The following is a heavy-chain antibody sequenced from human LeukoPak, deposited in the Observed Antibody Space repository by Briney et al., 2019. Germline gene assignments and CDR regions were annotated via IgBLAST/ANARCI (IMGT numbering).Heavy chain of an antibody. D-gene: IGHD5-24*01. CDR2: IYNSGST. CDR1: GDSISSDF. V-gene: IGHV4-59*08. CDR3: ARHGANRHGYKLGY. Sequence: SETLSLTCTVAGDSISSDFWSWIRQPPGKGLEWIGYIYNSGSTKYNPSLKSRATISVDTSTNQFSLKLSSVTAADTAVYYCARHGANRHGYKLGYWGQGTLVTVS. J-gene: IGHJ4*02.